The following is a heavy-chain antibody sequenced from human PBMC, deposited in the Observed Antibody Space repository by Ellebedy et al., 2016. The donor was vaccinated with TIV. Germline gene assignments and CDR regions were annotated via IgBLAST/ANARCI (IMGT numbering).Heavy chain of an antibody. CDR3: AREIIYGGYYFGY. Sequence: GESLKISXAASGFTFSSYGMHWVRQAPGKGLEWVAVIWFDGTTKYYSDSVKGRFTISRDNSKNTLYLQMNSLRAEDTAVYYCAREIIYGGYYFGYWGQGTLVTVSS. J-gene: IGHJ4*02. V-gene: IGHV3-33*01. CDR2: IWFDGTTK. CDR1: GFTFSSYG. D-gene: IGHD4-23*01.